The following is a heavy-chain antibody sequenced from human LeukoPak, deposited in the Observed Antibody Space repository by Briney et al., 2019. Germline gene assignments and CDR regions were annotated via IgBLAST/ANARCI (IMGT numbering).Heavy chain of an antibody. CDR1: GFTFSQHW. V-gene: IGHV3-7*04. J-gene: IGHJ4*02. CDR2: ISPDESHK. CDR3: VRDPRWNFHY. D-gene: IGHD3-16*02. Sequence: GGSLRLSCAASGFTFSQHWMIWVRQAPGKGLEWVAKISPDESHKTYADSVEGRFTISRDNAGKSLYLQMDSLRPDDTAVYYCVRDPRWNFHYWGQGTLVAVSS.